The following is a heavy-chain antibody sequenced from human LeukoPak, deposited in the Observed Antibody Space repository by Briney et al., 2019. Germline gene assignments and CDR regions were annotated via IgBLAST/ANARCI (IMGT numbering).Heavy chain of an antibody. CDR3: AKDRVGGGSFWFNFDY. Sequence: VGSLRLSCAASGFTLSSYEMNWVRQAPGKGLGWVSFIYSGGNTYYADSVKGRFTISRDNSKNTLSLQMNSLRAEDTAVYYCAKDRVGGGSFWFNFDYWGQGTLVTVSS. CDR1: GFTLSSYE. J-gene: IGHJ4*02. V-gene: IGHV3-53*01. CDR2: IYSGGNT. D-gene: IGHD2-15*01.